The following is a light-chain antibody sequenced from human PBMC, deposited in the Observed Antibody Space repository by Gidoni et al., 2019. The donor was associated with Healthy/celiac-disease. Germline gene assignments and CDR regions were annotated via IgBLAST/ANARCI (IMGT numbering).Light chain of an antibody. CDR2: LGS. V-gene: IGKV2-28*01. CDR1: QSLLHSNGCNY. Sequence: IVMTQSPLSLPVTPGEPASIPCRSSQSLLHSNGCNYLDWYRQKPGQSPQLLIYLGSNRASGVPDRFSGSGSGTDFTLKISRVEAEDVGVYYCMQALQTPPFTFGQGTRLEIK. J-gene: IGKJ5*01. CDR3: MQALQTPPFT.